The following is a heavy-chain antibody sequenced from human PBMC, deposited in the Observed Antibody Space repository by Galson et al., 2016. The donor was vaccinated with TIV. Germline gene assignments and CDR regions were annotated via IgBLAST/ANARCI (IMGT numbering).Heavy chain of an antibody. Sequence: QSGAEVTKSGESLKISYETSGSTFTTSWIAWVRQMPGKGLECMGIIYPEDSDTRYSPSLQGHVTISADRSISTAYLQWSSLKSSDTASYYCARPGVGAPSDYWGQGTPVTVSS. CDR1: GSTFTTSW. D-gene: IGHD3-16*01. J-gene: IGHJ4*02. V-gene: IGHV5-51*01. CDR2: IYPEDSDT. CDR3: ARPGVGAPSDY.